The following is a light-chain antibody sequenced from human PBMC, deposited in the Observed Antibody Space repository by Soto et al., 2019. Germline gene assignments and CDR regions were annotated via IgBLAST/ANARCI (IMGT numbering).Light chain of an antibody. CDR2: AAS. J-gene: IGKJ1*01. V-gene: IGKV1-39*01. Sequence: DIQMTQSPSSLSASVGDRVTITCRASQSISSYLNWYQQKPGKAPKLLIYAASSLQSGVPSRFSGSGSGTDFTLTISSLQPEDVATYYCQQSYSTPRTFGQGTKV. CDR3: QQSYSTPRT. CDR1: QSISSY.